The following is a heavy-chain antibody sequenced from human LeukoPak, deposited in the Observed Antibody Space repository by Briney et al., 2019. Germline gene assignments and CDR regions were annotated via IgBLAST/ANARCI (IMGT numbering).Heavy chain of an antibody. V-gene: IGHV4-39*01. Sequence: PSETLSLTCTVSGGSISSSSYYWGWIRQPPGKGLEWIGSIYYSGSTYYNPSLKSRVTISVDTSKNQFSLKLSSVTAADTAVYYCASYSSSLDYGMDVWGQGTTVTVSS. J-gene: IGHJ6*02. CDR2: IYYSGST. D-gene: IGHD6-13*01. CDR3: ASYSSSLDYGMDV. CDR1: GGSISSSSYY.